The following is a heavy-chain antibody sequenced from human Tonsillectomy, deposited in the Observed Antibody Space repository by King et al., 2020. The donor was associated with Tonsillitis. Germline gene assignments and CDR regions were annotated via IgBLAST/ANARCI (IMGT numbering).Heavy chain of an antibody. D-gene: IGHD1-26*01. CDR1: GYSFTSYW. V-gene: IGHV5-51*01. CDR3: ARRGEEWELFVWYFDY. J-gene: IGHJ4*02. CDR2: IYPGDSDT. Sequence: QLVQSGAEVKKPGESLKISCKGSGYSFTSYWIGWVRQMPGKGLEWMGIIYPGDSDTRYSPPFQGQGTISADKSISTAYLQWSSLKASDTAMYYCARRGEEWELFVWYFDYWGQGTLVTVSS.